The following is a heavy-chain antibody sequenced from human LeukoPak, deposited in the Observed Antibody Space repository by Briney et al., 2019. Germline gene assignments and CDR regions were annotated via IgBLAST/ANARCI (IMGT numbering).Heavy chain of an antibody. D-gene: IGHD1-26*01. Sequence: SETLSLTCTVSGGSISSGSYYWSCIRQPAGKGLEWIGPIYTSGSTNYNPSLKSRVTISVDTSKNQFSLKLSSVPAADTAVYYCASLSSGSYLAWFDPWGQGTLVTVSS. CDR1: GGSISSGSYY. CDR2: IYTSGST. J-gene: IGHJ5*02. V-gene: IGHV4-61*02. CDR3: ASLSSGSYLAWFDP.